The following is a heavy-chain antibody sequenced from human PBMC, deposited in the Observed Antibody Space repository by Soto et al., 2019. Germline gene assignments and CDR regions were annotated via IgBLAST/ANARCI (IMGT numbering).Heavy chain of an antibody. CDR2: IYYSGGT. V-gene: IGHV4-59*01. D-gene: IGHD5-12*01. Sequence: QVQLQESGPGLVKPSETLSLTCTVSGGSINNYYWSWIRQPPGKGLEWIGYIYYSGGTNYNPSLKSRVTTSVATSNRQFSLKLSSVTAADTAVYYCARRYSGYDDAFDIWGQGTMVTVSS. CDR3: ARRYSGYDDAFDI. J-gene: IGHJ3*02. CDR1: GGSINNYY.